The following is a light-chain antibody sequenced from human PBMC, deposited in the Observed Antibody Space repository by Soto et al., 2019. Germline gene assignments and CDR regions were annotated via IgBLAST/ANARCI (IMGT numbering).Light chain of an antibody. CDR1: SSDVGGYNY. Sequence: QSVLTQPASVSGSPGQSITISCTGTSSDVGGYNYVSWYQQHPGKAPKLLIYDGSNRPSGASNRFSGSKSGNTASLTISGLQAEDEADYYCSSYTGSTTLHYVFGTGTKVTV. V-gene: IGLV2-14*01. J-gene: IGLJ1*01. CDR2: DGS. CDR3: SSYTGSTTLHYV.